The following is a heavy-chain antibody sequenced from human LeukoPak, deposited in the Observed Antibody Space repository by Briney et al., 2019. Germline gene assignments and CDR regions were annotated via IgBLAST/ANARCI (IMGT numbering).Heavy chain of an antibody. CDR1: GFTFSSYA. J-gene: IGHJ4*02. Sequence: GGSLRLSCAASGFTFSSYAMSWVRQAPGKGLEWVSIISGSGVNTYYADSVRGRFTISRDNSKNTLYLQMNSLTADDTAVYYCAKAGSGTYFDHWGQGTLVTVSS. D-gene: IGHD1-26*01. V-gene: IGHV3-23*01. CDR3: AKAGSGTYFDH. CDR2: ISGSGVNT.